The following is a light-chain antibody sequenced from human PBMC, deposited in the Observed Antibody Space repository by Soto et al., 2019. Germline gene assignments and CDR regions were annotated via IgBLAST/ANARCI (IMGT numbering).Light chain of an antibody. Sequence: QSVLTQPPSASGTPGQRVTISCSGSSSNIGSNYVYWYQQLPGTAPKLLIYRNNQRPSVVPDRFSGSKSGTSASLAISGLRSEDEADYYCAAWDDSLSGLYVFGTGTKLNVL. CDR2: RNN. J-gene: IGLJ1*01. CDR1: SSNIGSNY. CDR3: AAWDDSLSGLYV. V-gene: IGLV1-47*01.